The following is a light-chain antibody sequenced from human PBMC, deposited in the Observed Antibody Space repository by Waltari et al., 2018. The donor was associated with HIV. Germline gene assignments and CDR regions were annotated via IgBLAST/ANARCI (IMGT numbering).Light chain of an antibody. V-gene: IGKV1-39*01. J-gene: IGKJ2*01. CDR3: QQSYSSPNN. Sequence: DIQMTQSPSSLSASLGDRVTINCRASQSISSHLNWYQQKPGEAPKVLIYAASSLLSDVPSRFIGSGSGTDFTLPISSLQLEDFATYYCQQSYSSPNNFGQGT. CDR2: AAS. CDR1: QSISSH.